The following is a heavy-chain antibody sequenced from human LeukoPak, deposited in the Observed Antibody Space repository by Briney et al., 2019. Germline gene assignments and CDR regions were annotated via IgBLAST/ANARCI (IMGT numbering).Heavy chain of an antibody. CDR2: INDSGST. D-gene: IGHD5-24*01. Sequence: PSETLSLTCAVNGGSFSGYSWSWIRQPPGKGLEWIGDINDSGSTYYNPSLKSRVTISVDTSKNQFSLKLGSVTAADTAMYYCARASPIYPFDYWGQGTLVTVSS. J-gene: IGHJ4*02. CDR3: ARASPIYPFDY. V-gene: IGHV4-34*01. CDR1: GGSFSGYS.